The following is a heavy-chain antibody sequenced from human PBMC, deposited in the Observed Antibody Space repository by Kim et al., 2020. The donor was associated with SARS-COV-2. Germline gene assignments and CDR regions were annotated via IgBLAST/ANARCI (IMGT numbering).Heavy chain of an antibody. V-gene: IGHV5-51*01. CDR3: ARRDSSRKGFDY. Sequence: RYRPSFQGQVTISADKSISTAYLQWSSLKASDTAMYYCARRDSSRKGFDYWGQGTLVTVSS. D-gene: IGHD6-13*01. J-gene: IGHJ4*02.